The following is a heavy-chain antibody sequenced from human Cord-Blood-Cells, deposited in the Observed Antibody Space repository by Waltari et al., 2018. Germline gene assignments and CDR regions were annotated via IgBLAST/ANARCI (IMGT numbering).Heavy chain of an antibody. Sequence: EVQLVESGGGLIQPGGSLRLSCAASGFTVSSNYMSWVRQGPGKGVEWVSGSYGGGGTYYADAGKGRFTISRDNSKNTLYLQMNSLRAEDTAVYYCARGFCSSTSCYAFDIWGQGTMVTVAS. V-gene: IGHV3-53*01. D-gene: IGHD2-2*01. CDR1: GFTVSSNY. CDR2: SYGGGGT. CDR3: ARGFCSSTSCYAFDI. J-gene: IGHJ3*02.